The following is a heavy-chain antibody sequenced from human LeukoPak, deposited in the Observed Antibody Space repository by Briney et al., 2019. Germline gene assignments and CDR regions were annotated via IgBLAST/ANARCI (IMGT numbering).Heavy chain of an antibody. J-gene: IGHJ1*01. CDR3: ARVGFCSGGTCFKYFQL. V-gene: IGHV3-11*06. CDR2: ISSSGGST. CDR1: GFTFSDYY. D-gene: IGHD2-15*01. Sequence: GGSLRLSCAASGFTFSDYYMSWIRQAPGKGLEGVYNISSSGGSTNYADSVKGRFAISRDNAKNSLYLQVSSLRAEDTAVYYCARVGFCSGGTCFKYFQLWGQGTLVTVSS.